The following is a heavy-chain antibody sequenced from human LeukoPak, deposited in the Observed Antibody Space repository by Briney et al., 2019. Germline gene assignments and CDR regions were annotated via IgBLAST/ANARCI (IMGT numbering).Heavy chain of an antibody. CDR2: ISGSGGST. V-gene: IGHV3-23*01. CDR1: GFTFSSYA. D-gene: IGHD2-21*01. CDR3: ARAADGTIPRSFDY. Sequence: QPGGSLRLSRAASGFTFSSYAMSWVRQAPGKGLEWVSAISGSGGSTYYADSVKGRFTISRDNSRNTLFLQMNSLRAEDTAVYYCARAADGTIPRSFDYWGQGTLVTVSS. J-gene: IGHJ4*02.